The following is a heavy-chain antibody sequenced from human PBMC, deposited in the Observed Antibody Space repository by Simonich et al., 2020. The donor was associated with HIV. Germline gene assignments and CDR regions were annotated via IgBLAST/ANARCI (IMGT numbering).Heavy chain of an antibody. J-gene: IGHJ1*01. V-gene: IGHV3-48*03. Sequence: EVQLVESGEGLVQPGGSLRLSCAASGFTFSSYEMNWVRQAPGKGLEWVSYMSSSDSTIDYADAGKGRFTISRDNAKNSLYLQMNSLRAEDTAVYYCARVWGGDYSALQYWGQGTLVTVSS. CDR1: GFTFSSYE. CDR3: ARVWGGDYSALQY. CDR2: MSSSDSTI. D-gene: IGHD3-16*01.